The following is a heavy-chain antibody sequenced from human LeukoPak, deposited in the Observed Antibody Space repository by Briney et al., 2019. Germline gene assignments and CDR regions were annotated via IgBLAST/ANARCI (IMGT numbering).Heavy chain of an antibody. J-gene: IGHJ6*03. CDR1: GGSISSGGYY. D-gene: IGHD4-17*01. V-gene: IGHV4-31*03. Sequence: SETLSLTCTVSGGSISSGGYYWSWIRQHPGKGLEWIGYIYYSGSTYYNPSLKSRVTISVDTSKNQFSLKLISVTAADTAVYYCARAKDTDYYYYYMDVWGKGTTVTVSS. CDR2: IYYSGST. CDR3: ARAKDTDYYYYYMDV.